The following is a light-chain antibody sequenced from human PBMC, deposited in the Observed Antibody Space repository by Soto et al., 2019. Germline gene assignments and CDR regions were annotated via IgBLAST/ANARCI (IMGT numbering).Light chain of an antibody. CDR2: EVT. Sequence: QYVLTHPPSASWSPGQSLTISCTGTSSDVGFYNFVSWYQQRPGKAPKLVIYEVTKRPSGVPDRFSGSKSGSTASLTVSGLQADDEADYYCASYAGTKLFVFGSGTKVTVL. V-gene: IGLV2-8*01. CDR3: ASYAGTKLFV. CDR1: SSDVGFYNF. J-gene: IGLJ1*01.